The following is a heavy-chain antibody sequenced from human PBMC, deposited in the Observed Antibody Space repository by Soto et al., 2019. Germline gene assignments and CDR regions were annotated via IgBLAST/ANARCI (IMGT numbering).Heavy chain of an antibody. V-gene: IGHV1-69*06. CDR2: IIPIFGTA. CDR1: GGTFSSYA. D-gene: IGHD2-15*01. J-gene: IGHJ5*02. CDR3: ARYCSGGSCYSSWFAP. Sequence: SVKVSCKASGGTFSSYAISWVRQAPGQGLEWMGGIIPIFGTANYAQKFQGRVTITADKSTSTAYMELSSLRSEDTAVYYCARYCSGGSCYSSWFAPWGQGTLVTVSS.